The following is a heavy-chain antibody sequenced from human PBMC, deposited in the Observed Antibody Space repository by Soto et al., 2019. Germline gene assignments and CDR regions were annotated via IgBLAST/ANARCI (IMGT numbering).Heavy chain of an antibody. CDR1: GGSISSSSHF. Sequence: SETLSLTCSVSGGSISSSSHFWGWIRQPPGKGLEWIGTVYYSGNAYFSPSLKSRVTISVDTSKNQFSLNLSSVTAADTAVYYCARHENIVVVAAATAFDIWGQGTMVTVSS. CDR2: VYYSGNA. V-gene: IGHV4-39*01. CDR3: ARHENIVVVAAATAFDI. D-gene: IGHD2-15*01. J-gene: IGHJ3*02.